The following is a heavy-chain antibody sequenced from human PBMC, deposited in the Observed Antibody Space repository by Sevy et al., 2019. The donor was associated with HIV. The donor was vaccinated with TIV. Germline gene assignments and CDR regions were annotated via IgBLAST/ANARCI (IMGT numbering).Heavy chain of an antibody. CDR2: ISYDRSIK. CDR1: GITFSNYG. V-gene: IGHV3-30*18. D-gene: IGHD6-6*01. J-gene: IGHJ6*02. Sequence: GGCLRLSCAASGITFSNYGIHWVRQAPGKGLEWVAVISYDRSIKYYADSVKVRFTISRDNSKNTRFLQMDSLRAEDTAMYYRAKGGAAPPTEYYYYGMDVWGQGTTVTVSS. CDR3: AKGGAAPPTEYYYYGMDV.